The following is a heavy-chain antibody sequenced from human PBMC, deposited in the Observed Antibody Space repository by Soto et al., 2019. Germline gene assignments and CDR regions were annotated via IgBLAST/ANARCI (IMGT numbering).Heavy chain of an antibody. V-gene: IGHV3-48*02. D-gene: IGHD7-27*01. J-gene: IGHJ3*02. Sequence: EAQLVESGGGLVQPGGSLRLSCVASGFTLSSYSVSWVRQAPGKGLEWISYIDSSGSRMYYADSVKGRFALSRDSAENSLYLQVNSLRDEDTALYYCAGDLLTGDAREAFDIWGQGTMVTVSS. CDR1: GFTLSSYS. CDR3: AGDLLTGDAREAFDI. CDR2: IDSSGSRM.